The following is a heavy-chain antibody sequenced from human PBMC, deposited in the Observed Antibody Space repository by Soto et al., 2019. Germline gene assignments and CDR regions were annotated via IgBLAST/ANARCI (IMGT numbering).Heavy chain of an antibody. CDR2: INPNGGST. D-gene: IGHD3-9*01. Sequence: QVQLVQSGAEVTKPEASVKLSCKASGYTFTSYYIHWVRQAPGQGLEWIGIINPNGGSTNYAHNFKGRLTVTRDTSTATVYMELGALTSEDTAVYYCARGLGLGDYWGQGTLVTVSS. J-gene: IGHJ4*02. CDR1: GYTFTSYY. CDR3: ARGLGLGDY. V-gene: IGHV1-46*01.